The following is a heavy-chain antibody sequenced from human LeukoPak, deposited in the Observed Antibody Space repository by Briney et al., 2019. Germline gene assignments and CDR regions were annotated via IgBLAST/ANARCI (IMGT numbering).Heavy chain of an antibody. Sequence: SETLSLTCTVAGGSIRTYYWSWIRQPAGKALEWIGRIHTSGSTDYNPSLESRVSMSVDTSKNQFSLKLRSVTAADAAVYYCAREGSMTARPFVSIDYWGQGTLVTVSS. J-gene: IGHJ4*02. CDR3: AREGSMTARPFVSIDY. V-gene: IGHV4-4*07. CDR1: GGSIRTYY. D-gene: IGHD6-6*01. CDR2: IHTSGST.